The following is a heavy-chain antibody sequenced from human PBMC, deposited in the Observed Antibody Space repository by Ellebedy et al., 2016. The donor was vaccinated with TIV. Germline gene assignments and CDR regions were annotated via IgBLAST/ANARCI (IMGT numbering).Heavy chain of an antibody. D-gene: IGHD6-13*01. CDR1: GGSISSYY. J-gene: IGHJ4*02. Sequence: SETLSLXXTVSGGSISSYYWSWIRQPPGKGLEWIGDIYYSGSTKYNPPLKSRVTISVDTSKNQFSLKLSSVTAADTAVYYCASLAAADYWGQGTLVTVSS. CDR2: IYYSGST. V-gene: IGHV4-59*01. CDR3: ASLAAADY.